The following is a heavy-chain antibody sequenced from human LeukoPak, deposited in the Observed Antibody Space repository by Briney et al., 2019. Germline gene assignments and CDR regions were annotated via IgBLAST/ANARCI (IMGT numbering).Heavy chain of an antibody. Sequence: GGSLRLSCAASGFTFSYYAMNWVRQAPGKGLEWVSSISSSSSYIYYADSVKGRFTISRDNAKNSLYLQMNSLRADDTAVYYCARAPERGMEWLLQQYYYYYMDVWGKGTTVTVSS. J-gene: IGHJ6*03. CDR3: ARAPERGMEWLLQQYYYYYMDV. CDR1: GFTFSYYA. D-gene: IGHD3-3*01. CDR2: ISSSSSYI. V-gene: IGHV3-21*04.